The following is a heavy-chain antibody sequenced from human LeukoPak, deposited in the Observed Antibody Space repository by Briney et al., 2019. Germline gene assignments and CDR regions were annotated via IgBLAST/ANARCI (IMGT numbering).Heavy chain of an antibody. CDR1: GFTFSSYA. Sequence: GGSLRLSCAASGFTFSSYAMSWVRQAPGKGLEWVSAISGSGGSTYYADSVKGRFTLSRDNSKNTLYLQMNSLRAEDPAVYYCAKVIRLQPDYWGQGTLVTVSS. J-gene: IGHJ4*02. CDR3: AKVIRLQPDY. CDR2: ISGSGGST. V-gene: IGHV3-23*01. D-gene: IGHD5-24*01.